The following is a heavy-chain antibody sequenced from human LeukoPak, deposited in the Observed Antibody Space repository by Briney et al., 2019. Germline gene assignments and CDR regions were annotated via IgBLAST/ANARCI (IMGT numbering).Heavy chain of an antibody. Sequence: ASVKVSCKASGYTFTNYGISWVRQTPGQGLEWMGWISAYNGDTNYAQKLQGRVTLTTDTSTSTAYMELRSLRSDDTAVYYCARGDVYCSGGSCPLNWFDPWGQGTLVTVSS. CDR2: ISAYNGDT. CDR1: GYTFTNYG. CDR3: ARGDVYCSGGSCPLNWFDP. V-gene: IGHV1-18*01. D-gene: IGHD2-15*01. J-gene: IGHJ5*02.